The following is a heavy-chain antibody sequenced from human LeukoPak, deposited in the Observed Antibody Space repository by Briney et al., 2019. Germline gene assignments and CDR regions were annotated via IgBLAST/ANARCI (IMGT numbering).Heavy chain of an antibody. Sequence: GASVKVSCKASGYTFTNYDINWVRQAAGQGLEWMGWMNPNSGNTGYAQKFQGRVTMTRNTSISTAYMELSSLKSEDTAVYYCARALSRGTAGVCGYWGQGTLVTVSS. CDR2: MNPNSGNT. D-gene: IGHD1-1*01. CDR3: ARALSRGTAGVCGY. J-gene: IGHJ4*02. V-gene: IGHV1-8*01. CDR1: GYTFTNYD.